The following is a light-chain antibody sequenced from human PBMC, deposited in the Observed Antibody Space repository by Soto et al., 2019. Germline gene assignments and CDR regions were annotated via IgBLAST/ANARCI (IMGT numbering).Light chain of an antibody. CDR3: QQYYGLPLT. V-gene: IGKV4-1*01. CDR1: QSVLYSSNNKNY. Sequence: DIVMTQSPESLAVSLGERATINCKSSQSVLYSSNNKNYLAWYQQKPGQPPKQLTYWASTQESGVPDRFSGSGSGTDFTLTISSLQAEDVAVYYCQQYYGLPLTFGGGTKVEI. J-gene: IGKJ4*01. CDR2: WAS.